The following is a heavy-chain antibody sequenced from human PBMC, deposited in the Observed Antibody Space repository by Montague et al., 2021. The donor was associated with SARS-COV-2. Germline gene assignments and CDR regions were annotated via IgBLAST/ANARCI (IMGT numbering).Heavy chain of an antibody. CDR1: GDSVSSNSAA. Sequence: CAISGDSVSSNSAAWNWIRQSPSRGLEWLGRTYYRSKWYNDYAVSVKSRITINPDTSKDQFSLQPNSVTPEDTAVYYCARGGSWLYYFDYWGQGTLVTVSS. J-gene: IGHJ4*02. CDR2: TYYRSKWYN. D-gene: IGHD6-13*01. CDR3: ARGGSWLYYFDY. V-gene: IGHV6-1*01.